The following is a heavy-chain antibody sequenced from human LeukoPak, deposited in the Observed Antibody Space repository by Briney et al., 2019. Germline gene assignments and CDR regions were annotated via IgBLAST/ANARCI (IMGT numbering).Heavy chain of an antibody. Sequence: PGGSLRLSCAASGFTFSSYGMYWVRQAPGKGLEWVAVISYDGSKTYYADSVKGRFTISRDNSKNTLYLEMNSVRGEDTAVYYCGRDESRLNILVVVDHDGFWGQGTLVTVSS. J-gene: IGHJ4*02. CDR2: ISYDGSKT. D-gene: IGHD2-15*01. CDR3: GRDESRLNILVVVDHDGF. V-gene: IGHV3-30*03. CDR1: GFTFSSYG.